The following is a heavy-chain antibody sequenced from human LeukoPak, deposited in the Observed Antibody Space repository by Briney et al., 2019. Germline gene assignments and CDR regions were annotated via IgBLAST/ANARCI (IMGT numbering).Heavy chain of an antibody. CDR1: GFSFSSYS. CDR3: ATYSSSNGREFQY. J-gene: IGHJ1*01. D-gene: IGHD2-2*01. V-gene: IGHV3-48*04. CDR2: ITSSSSTI. Sequence: QTGGSLRLSCTASGFSFSSYSMNWVRQAPGKGLEWVSYITSSSSTIYYKDSVKGRFTISRDNAKNSLYLQMNSLRAEDTAVYYCATYSSSNGREFQYWGQGTLVTVSS.